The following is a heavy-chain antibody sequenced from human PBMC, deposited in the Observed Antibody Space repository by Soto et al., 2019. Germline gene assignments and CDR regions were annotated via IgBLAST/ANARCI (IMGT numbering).Heavy chain of an antibody. J-gene: IGHJ3*02. CDR2: IWYDGSND. D-gene: IGHD4-17*01. CDR1: GFTFSNYG. CDR3: ARESAYGDYVNAFDI. V-gene: IGHV3-30*02. Sequence: PGGSLRLSCAASGFTFSNYGMHWVRQAPGKGLEWVAIIWYDGSNDYYVDSVKGRFTISRDNSKNTLSLQMNSLRAEDTAVYYCARESAYGDYVNAFDIWGQGTMVTVSS.